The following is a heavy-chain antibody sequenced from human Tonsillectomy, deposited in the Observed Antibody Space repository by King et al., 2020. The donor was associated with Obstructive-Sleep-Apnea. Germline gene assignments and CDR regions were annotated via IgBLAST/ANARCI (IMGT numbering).Heavy chain of an antibody. CDR3: ASGIVVVPAANDY. D-gene: IGHD2-2*01. J-gene: IGHJ4*02. CDR1: GFTFSSYW. CDR2: IYSDGVST. V-gene: IGHV3-74*01. Sequence: VQLVESGGGLVQPGGSLRLSCAASGFTFSSYWMHWVRQAPGRGLGWVSRIYSDGVSTSYADSVKGRFTISRDNAKNTLYLQRNSLRAEDTAVYYCASGIVVVPAANDYWGQGTLVTVSS.